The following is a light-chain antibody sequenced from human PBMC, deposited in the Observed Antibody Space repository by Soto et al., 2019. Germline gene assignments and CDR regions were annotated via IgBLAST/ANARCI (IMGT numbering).Light chain of an antibody. CDR2: GNS. V-gene: IGLV1-40*01. CDR1: SSKIGAGYD. CDR3: QSYDSSRSGPVV. J-gene: IGLJ2*01. Sequence: QSVLTQPPSVSGAPGQRVTISCTGSSSKIGAGYDVHWYQQLPGTAPKLLIYGNSNRPSGVPDRFSGSKSGTSASLAITGLQAEDEADDYCQSYDSSRSGPVVFGGGTKLTVL.